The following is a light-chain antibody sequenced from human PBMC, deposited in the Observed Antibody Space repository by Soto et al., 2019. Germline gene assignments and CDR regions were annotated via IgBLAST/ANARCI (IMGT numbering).Light chain of an antibody. V-gene: IGLV2-11*01. Sequence: QSALTQPRSVSGSPGQSVTISCTGTSSDVGGYSYVSWYQQHPGKAPKLMIYDVNKRPSGVPDRFSGSRSGNTASLTISGLQAEDEADYYCCSYAASYTDVFGTGTKLTVL. CDR3: CSYAASYTDV. CDR1: SSDVGGYSY. CDR2: DVN. J-gene: IGLJ1*01.